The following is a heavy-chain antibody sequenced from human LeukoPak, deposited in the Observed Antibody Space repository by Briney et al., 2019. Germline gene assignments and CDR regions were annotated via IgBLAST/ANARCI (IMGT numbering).Heavy chain of an antibody. CDR2: IHYSGST. Sequence: SETLSLTCSVSGGSISGYYWSWIRQPPGKGLEWIGYIHYSGSTHYNPSLKSRVTISVDTSKNQFSLKLSSVTAADTAVYYCASFGGNYGGYWGQGTLVTVSS. D-gene: IGHD4-23*01. J-gene: IGHJ4*02. V-gene: IGHV4-59*01. CDR3: ASFGGNYGGY. CDR1: GGSISGYY.